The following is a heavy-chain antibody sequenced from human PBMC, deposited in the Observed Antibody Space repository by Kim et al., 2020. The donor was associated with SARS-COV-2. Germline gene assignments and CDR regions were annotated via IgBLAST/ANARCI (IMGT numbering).Heavy chain of an antibody. CDR2: IKQDGSEK. Sequence: GGSLRLSCAASGFTFSSYWMSWVRQAPGKGLEWVANIKQDGSEKYYVDSVKGRSTISRDNAKNSLYLQMNSLRAEDTAVYYCARVRDSSGSYYNPYLRYYYGMDVWGQGTTVTVSS. CDR3: ARVRDSSGSYYNPYLRYYYGMDV. CDR1: GFTFSSYW. V-gene: IGHV3-7*01. J-gene: IGHJ6*02. D-gene: IGHD3-10*01.